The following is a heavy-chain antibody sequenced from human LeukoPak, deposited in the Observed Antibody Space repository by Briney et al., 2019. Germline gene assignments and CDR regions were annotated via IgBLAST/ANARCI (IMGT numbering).Heavy chain of an antibody. Sequence: EASVKVSCKASGYTFTSYGISWVRQAPGQGLEWMGWISAYNGNTNYAQKLQGRVTMTTDTSTSTAYMELRSLRSDDTAVYYCARDRVVLRFLEWLISPTYYYYMDVWGKGTTVTVSS. V-gene: IGHV1-18*01. D-gene: IGHD3-3*01. J-gene: IGHJ6*03. CDR3: ARDRVVLRFLEWLISPTYYYYMDV. CDR2: ISAYNGNT. CDR1: GYTFTSYG.